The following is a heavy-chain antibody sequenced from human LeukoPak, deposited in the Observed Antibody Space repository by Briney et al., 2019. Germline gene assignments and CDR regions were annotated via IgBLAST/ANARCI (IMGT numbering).Heavy chain of an antibody. CDR3: ARGYYYDSSGYYDIDY. J-gene: IGHJ4*02. V-gene: IGHV1-3*01. D-gene: IGHD3-22*01. Sequence: ASVKVSCKASGFTFTTYAIHWVRQAPGQRLEWMGWINAGSGNTKYSQKFQGRVTITADESTSTAYMELSSLRSEDTAVYYCARGYYYDSSGYYDIDYWGQGTLVTVSS. CDR2: INAGSGNT. CDR1: GFTFTTYA.